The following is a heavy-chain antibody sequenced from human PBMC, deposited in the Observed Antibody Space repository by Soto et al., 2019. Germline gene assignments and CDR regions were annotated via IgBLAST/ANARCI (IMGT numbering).Heavy chain of an antibody. CDR3: ARDLSDIVLRVYAIGLDY. D-gene: IGHD2-8*01. CDR1: GFTFSSYW. J-gene: IGHJ4*02. Sequence: GGSLRLSCAASGFTFSSYWMSWVRQAPGKGLEWVANIKQDGSERYYVDSVKGRFTISRDNAKNSLYLQMNSLRAEDTAVYYCARDLSDIVLRVYAIGLDYWGQGTLVTVSS. CDR2: IKQDGSER. V-gene: IGHV3-7*01.